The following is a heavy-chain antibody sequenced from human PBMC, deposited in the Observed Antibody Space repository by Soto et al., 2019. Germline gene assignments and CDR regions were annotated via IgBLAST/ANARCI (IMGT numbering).Heavy chain of an antibody. D-gene: IGHD3-10*01. CDR1: GGFYRCANYN. V-gene: IGHV4-39*01. CDR3: ARHVFITVVRGTTVTSEYYNGMDV. Sequence: SATLLLTSTCSGGFYRCANYNLACILQHPSEGLKWIGSMYYSGSTYYSPSLKSRVTISEDTSKNQFSLELSSVTAADTAVYFCARHVFITVVRGTTVTSEYYNGMDVWGPGTTVT. J-gene: IGHJ6*02. CDR2: MYYSGST.